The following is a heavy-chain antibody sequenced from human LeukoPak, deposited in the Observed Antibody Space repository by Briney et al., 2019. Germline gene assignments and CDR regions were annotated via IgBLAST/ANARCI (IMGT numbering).Heavy chain of an antibody. V-gene: IGHV4-34*01. CDR1: GGAFSGYS. CDR3: ARGRSYEYGDYDY. J-gene: IGHJ4*02. D-gene: IGHD3-16*01. Sequence: SETLSLTCAVYGGAFSGYSWSWIRQPPGKGLEWIGEIDPNGTTNYNPSLKSRVIVSVDTSKNQFPLNLNSVTAADTALYYCARGRSYEYGDYDYWGQGTLVTVSS. CDR2: IDPNGTT.